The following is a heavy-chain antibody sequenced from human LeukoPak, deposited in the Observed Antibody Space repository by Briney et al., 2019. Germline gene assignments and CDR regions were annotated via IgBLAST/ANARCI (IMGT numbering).Heavy chain of an antibody. CDR1: GFTFSSYA. V-gene: IGHV3-30*04. Sequence: PGRSLRLSSAASGFTFSSYAMHWVRQAPGKGLEWVAVISYDGSNKYYADSVKGRFTISRDNSKNTLYLQMNSLRAEDTAVYYCARDEGGTTLDYWGQGTLVTVSP. D-gene: IGHD1-1*01. J-gene: IGHJ4*02. CDR2: ISYDGSNK. CDR3: ARDEGGTTLDY.